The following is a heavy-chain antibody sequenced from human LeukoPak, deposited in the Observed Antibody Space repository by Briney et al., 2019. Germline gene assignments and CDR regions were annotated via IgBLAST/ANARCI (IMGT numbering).Heavy chain of an antibody. CDR2: MNPNSGNT. CDR3: ARGLGFYDFWSGQNYYYYYYMDV. J-gene: IGHJ6*03. Sequence: ASVKVSCKASGYTFTSYDINWVRQATGQGLEWMGWMNPNSGNTGYAQKFQGRVTITRNTSISTAYMELSSLRSEDTAVYYCARGLGFYDFWSGQNYYYYYYMDVRGKGTTVTVSS. V-gene: IGHV1-8*03. D-gene: IGHD3-3*01. CDR1: GYTFTSYD.